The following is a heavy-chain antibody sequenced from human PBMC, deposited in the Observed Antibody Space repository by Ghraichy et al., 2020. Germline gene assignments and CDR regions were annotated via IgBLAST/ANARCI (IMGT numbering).Heavy chain of an antibody. CDR3: AAGVSQGFLFDY. CDR2: INPDESGK. CDR1: GFTFSSSW. D-gene: IGHD3-10*01. V-gene: IGHV3-7*01. J-gene: IGHJ4*02. Sequence: GGSLRLSCEASGFTFSSSWMIWVRQRPGKGPQWVAIINPDESGKYYVDSVKGRFTISRDNAMNSLYLQMNSLRAEDTAIYYCAAGVSQGFLFDYGGQGPVVTVSS.